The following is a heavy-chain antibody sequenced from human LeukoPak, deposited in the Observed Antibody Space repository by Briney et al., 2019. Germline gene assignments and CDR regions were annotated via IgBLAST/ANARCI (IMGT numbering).Heavy chain of an antibody. CDR3: ARAPIDSNSWYHAFDI. CDR1: GFTFSSYW. V-gene: IGHV3-21*01. CDR2: ISSSSSYI. D-gene: IGHD6-13*01. J-gene: IGHJ3*02. Sequence: GGSLRLSCAVSGFTFSSYWMTWVRQAPGKGLEWVSSISSSSSYIYYADSVKGRFTISRDNAKNSLFLQMDSLRAEDTAVYYCARAPIDSNSWYHAFDIWGQGTMVTVSS.